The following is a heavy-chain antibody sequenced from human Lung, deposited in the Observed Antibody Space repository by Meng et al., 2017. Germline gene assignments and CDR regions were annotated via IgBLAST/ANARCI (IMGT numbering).Heavy chain of an antibody. V-gene: IGHV3-20*04. Sequence: VAGVCVVGPGGLLRLSGGAFGLTFDSSHMDWVRHGAGRGLEWVSDITWNGGVKSYADSVRGRLNISRDKAKNYLYLQMTSLTDEDTALYYCARDSAGTNFDYWGQGTLVTVSS. D-gene: IGHD6-13*01. J-gene: IGHJ4*02. CDR1: GLTFDSSH. CDR2: ITWNGGVK. CDR3: ARDSAGTNFDY.